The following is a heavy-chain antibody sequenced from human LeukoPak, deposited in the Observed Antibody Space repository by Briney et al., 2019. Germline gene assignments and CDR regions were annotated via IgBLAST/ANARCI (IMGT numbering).Heavy chain of an antibody. J-gene: IGHJ4*02. D-gene: IGHD5-24*01. CDR2: ISGSGGST. CDR1: GFTFSSYA. V-gene: IGHV3-23*01. CDR3: AKYRDGCTEY. Sequence: PGGSLRLSCAASGFTFSSYAMSWVRQAPGKGLDWVSTISGSGGSTYYADSVEGRFTISRDNSKNTVSLQMNNLRVEDTAIYYCAKYRDGCTEYWGQGTLVTVSS.